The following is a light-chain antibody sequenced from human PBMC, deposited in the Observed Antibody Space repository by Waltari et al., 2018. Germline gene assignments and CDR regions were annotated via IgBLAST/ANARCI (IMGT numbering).Light chain of an antibody. J-gene: IGKJ2*01. CDR1: QNVTSF. CDR2: DAS. CDR3: QQRGNLPET. V-gene: IGKV3-11*01. Sequence: EIVLTQSPGTLSLSPGDRATRSCRASQNVTSFLAWYQPKRGQAARLLIYDASKRATGIPDRISGSGSGTDFTLTISSLEPKDFAIYYCQQRGNLPETFGRGTRVEMK.